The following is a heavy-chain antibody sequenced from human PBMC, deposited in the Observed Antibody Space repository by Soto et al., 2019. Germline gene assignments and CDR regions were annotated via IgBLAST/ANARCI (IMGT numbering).Heavy chain of an antibody. D-gene: IGHD4-4*01. V-gene: IGHV4-30-4*01. J-gene: IGHJ6*02. CDR3: ARGGYSNYNYYGMDV. CDR1: GGSFSSGDYY. Sequence: SETLSLTCTVYGGSFSSGDYYWSWIRQPPGKGLEWIGYIYYSGSTYYNPSLKSRVTISVDTSKNQFSLKLSSVTAADTAVYYCARGGYSNYNYYGMDVWGQGTTVNVSS. CDR2: IYYSGST.